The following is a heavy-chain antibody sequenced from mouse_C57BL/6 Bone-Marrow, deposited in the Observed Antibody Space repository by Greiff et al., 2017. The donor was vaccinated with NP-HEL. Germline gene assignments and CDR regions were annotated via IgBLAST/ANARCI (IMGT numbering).Heavy chain of an antibody. V-gene: IGHV1-26*01. Sequence: VQLQQSGPELVKPGASVKISCKASGYTFTDYYMNWVKQSHGKSLEWIGDINPNNGGTSYNQKVKGKATLTVDKSSSTAYMGLRSRTSEDSAGDYCARGDYEYPHYWGQGTTLTVSS. CDR1: GYTFTDYY. CDR2: INPNNGGT. D-gene: IGHD2-4*01. J-gene: IGHJ2*01. CDR3: ARGDYEYPHY.